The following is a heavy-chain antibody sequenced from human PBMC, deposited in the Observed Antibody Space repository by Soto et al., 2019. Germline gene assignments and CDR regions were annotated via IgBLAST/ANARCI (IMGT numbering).Heavy chain of an antibody. J-gene: IGHJ4*02. D-gene: IGHD6-6*01. CDR3: AKDGGRGSIAARLLVLARPQHY. Sequence: EVQLLESGGGLVQPGGSLRLSCAASGFTFSSYAMSWVRQAPGKGLEWVSAISGSGGSTYYADSVKGRFTISRDNSKNTLYLQMNSLRAEDTAVYYCAKDGGRGSIAARLLVLARPQHYWGQGTLVTVSS. V-gene: IGHV3-23*01. CDR2: ISGSGGST. CDR1: GFTFSSYA.